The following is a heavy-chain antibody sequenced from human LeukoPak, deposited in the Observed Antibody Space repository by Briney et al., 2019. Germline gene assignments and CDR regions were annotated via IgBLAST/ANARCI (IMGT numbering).Heavy chain of an antibody. CDR2: ISSSSSYI. V-gene: IGHV3-21*04. CDR1: GFPFSSYE. J-gene: IGHJ3*02. CDR3: AKDPVADKTNIMDAFDI. Sequence: PGGSLRLSCAASGFPFSSYEMNWVRQAPGKGLEWVSSISSSSSYIYYADSVKGRFTISRDNSKNTLYLQMNSLRAEDTAVYYCAKDPVADKTNIMDAFDIWGQGTMVTVSS. D-gene: IGHD5-12*01.